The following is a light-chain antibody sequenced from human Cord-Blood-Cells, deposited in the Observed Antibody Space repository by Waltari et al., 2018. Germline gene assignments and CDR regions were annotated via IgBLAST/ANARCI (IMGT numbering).Light chain of an antibody. CDR2: AAS. CDR1: QSISSY. Sequence: DIQMTHSPSSLSASVGDRVTITCQASQSISSYLNWYQQKPGKAPKLLIYAASSLQSGVPSRFSGSGSVTDFTLTISSLQPEDFATYYCQQSYSTPYTFGQGTKLEIK. CDR3: QQSYSTPYT. V-gene: IGKV1-39*01. J-gene: IGKJ2*01.